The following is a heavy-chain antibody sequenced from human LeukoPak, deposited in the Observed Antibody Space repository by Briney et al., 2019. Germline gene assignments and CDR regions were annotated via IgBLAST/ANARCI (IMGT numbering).Heavy chain of an antibody. CDR3: TTERGYSNHFLGY. Sequence: GGSLRLSCAASGFTFSNAWITWVRQAPGKGLEWVGRIKSKTDGGTTDYAAPVKGTFTISRDDSKNTLYLQMNSLKTEDTAVYYCTTERGYSNHFLGYWGQGTLVTVS. CDR1: GFTFSNAW. V-gene: IGHV3-15*01. CDR2: IKSKTDGGTT. D-gene: IGHD4-11*01. J-gene: IGHJ4*02.